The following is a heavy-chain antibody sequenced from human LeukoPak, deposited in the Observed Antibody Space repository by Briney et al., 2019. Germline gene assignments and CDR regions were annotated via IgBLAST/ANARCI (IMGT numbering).Heavy chain of an antibody. CDR2: IYYSGST. CDR3: ARTVADYFDY. D-gene: IGHD6-19*01. J-gene: IGHJ4*02. V-gene: IGHV4-59*01. CDR1: GGSISSYY. Sequence: PSETLSLTCTVSGGSISSYYWSWIRQPPGKGLEWIGYIYYSGSTNYNPSLKSRVTISVDTSKTQFSLKLSSVTAADTAVYYCARTVADYFDYWGQGTLVTVSS.